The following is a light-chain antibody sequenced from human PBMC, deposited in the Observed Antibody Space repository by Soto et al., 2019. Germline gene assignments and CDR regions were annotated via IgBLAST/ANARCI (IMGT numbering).Light chain of an antibody. CDR2: GAS. CDR1: QSVSSSF. CDR3: QQYDSSPWT. V-gene: IGKV3-20*01. Sequence: EIVLTQSPGTLSLSPGERATLSCRASQSVSSSFLAWYQQKPGQAPRLLIYGASSRATGIPDRFSGSGSGTDFTLTISRLEPKAFAVYYCQQYDSSPWTFGKGTKVEIK. J-gene: IGKJ1*01.